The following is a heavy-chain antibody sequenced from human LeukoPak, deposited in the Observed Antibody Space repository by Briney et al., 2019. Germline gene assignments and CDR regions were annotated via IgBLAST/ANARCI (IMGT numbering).Heavy chain of an antibody. CDR1: GFTFSSYA. V-gene: IGHV3-64D*06. CDR2: ISSNGGST. J-gene: IGHJ6*04. D-gene: IGHD2-2*01. CDR3: VKDQAAMPYYYGMDV. Sequence: GGSLRLSCAASGFTFSSYAMSWVRQAPGKGLEWVSAISSNGGSTYYADSVKGRFTISRDNSKNTLYLQMSSLRAEDTAVYYCVKDQAAMPYYYGMDVWGKGTTVTVSS.